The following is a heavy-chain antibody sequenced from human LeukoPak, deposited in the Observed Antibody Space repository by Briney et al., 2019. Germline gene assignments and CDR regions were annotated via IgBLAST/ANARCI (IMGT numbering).Heavy chain of an antibody. J-gene: IGHJ1*01. CDR2: ISWNSGSI. CDR3: AKARGYSYAEYFQH. D-gene: IGHD5-18*01. Sequence: GGSLRLSCAASGFTFDDYAMHWVRQAPGKGLEWVSGISWNSGSIGYADSVKGRFTISRDNAKNSLYLQTNSLRAEDTALYYCAKARGYSYAEYFQHWGQGTLVTVSS. CDR1: GFTFDDYA. V-gene: IGHV3-9*01.